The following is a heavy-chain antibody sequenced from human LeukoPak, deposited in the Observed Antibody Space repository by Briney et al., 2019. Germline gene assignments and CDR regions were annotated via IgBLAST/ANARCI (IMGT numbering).Heavy chain of an antibody. CDR1: GFTFSRYT. Sequence: PGGSLRLSCAASGFTFSRYTMSWVRQAPGKGLQWVSAISGSGDITKYADSVKGRFTISRDNSKNTLYLQMNSLRTEDTAVYYCARLMGERSLFDYWGQGVLVTVSS. V-gene: IGHV3-23*01. CDR3: ARLMGERSLFDY. CDR2: ISGSGDIT. D-gene: IGHD1-26*01. J-gene: IGHJ4*02.